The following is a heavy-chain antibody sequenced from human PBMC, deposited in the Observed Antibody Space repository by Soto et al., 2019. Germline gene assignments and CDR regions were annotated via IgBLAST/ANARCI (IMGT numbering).Heavy chain of an antibody. CDR1: GFTFSSYG. Sequence: QVQLVESGGGVVQPGRSLRLSCAASGFTFSSYGMHWVRQAPGKGLEWVAVIWYDGSNKYYEDSVKGRFTISRDNSKNTLYLQMNSLRAEDTAVYYCARGWGYSSSPLDYWGQGTLVTVSS. V-gene: IGHV3-33*01. D-gene: IGHD6-6*01. CDR3: ARGWGYSSSPLDY. J-gene: IGHJ4*02. CDR2: IWYDGSNK.